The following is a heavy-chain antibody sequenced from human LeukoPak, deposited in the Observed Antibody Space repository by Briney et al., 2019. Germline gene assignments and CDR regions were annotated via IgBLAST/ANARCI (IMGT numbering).Heavy chain of an antibody. V-gene: IGHV3-53*01. J-gene: IGHJ2*01. D-gene: IGHD3-22*01. CDR1: GFTVSSNY. CDR2: IYSGGST. CDR3: ATTYDSSGYYYSWYFDL. Sequence: PGGSLRLSCAASGFTVSSNYMSWVRQAPGKGLEWVSVIYSGGSTYYADSVKGRFTISRDNSKNTLYLQMNSLRAEDTAVYYCATTYDSSGYYYSWYFDLWGRGTLVTVSS.